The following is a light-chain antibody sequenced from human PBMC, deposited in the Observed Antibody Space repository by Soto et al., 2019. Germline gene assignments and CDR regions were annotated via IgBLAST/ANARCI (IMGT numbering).Light chain of an antibody. Sequence: NVLTQSPAILSLSPGDRVTLSCRASQSIGSYLAWYQQKPGQAPRLLIYDASNRATGIPARFSGSGSETEFTLTIDSLEPEDSAVYYCQQRNFWPLSFGPGTRVEIK. J-gene: IGKJ3*01. CDR2: DAS. V-gene: IGKV3-11*01. CDR3: QQRNFWPLS. CDR1: QSIGSY.